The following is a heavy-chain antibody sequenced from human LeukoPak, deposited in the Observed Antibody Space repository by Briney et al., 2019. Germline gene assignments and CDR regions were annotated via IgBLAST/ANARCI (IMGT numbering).Heavy chain of an antibody. CDR2: ISWNSGSI. Sequence: GGSLRLSCAASGFTFDDYAMPWVRQAPGKGLEWVSGISWNSGSIGYADSVKGRFTISRDNAKNSLYLQMNSLRAEDTALYYCAKGALLEYSSSSGPDYWGQGTLVTVSS. V-gene: IGHV3-9*01. J-gene: IGHJ4*02. CDR3: AKGALLEYSSSSGPDY. D-gene: IGHD6-6*01. CDR1: GFTFDDYA.